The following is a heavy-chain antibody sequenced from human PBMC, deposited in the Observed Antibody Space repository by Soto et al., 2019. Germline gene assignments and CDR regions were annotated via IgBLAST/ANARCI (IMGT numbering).Heavy chain of an antibody. CDR3: AKDSTVTTSLYFYYYGFDV. CDR1: GLTFNHYA. D-gene: IGHD4-17*01. CDR2: VSGRGGST. Sequence: GGSLRLSCSASGLTFNHYAMSWVRQAPGKGLEWVSAVSGRGGSTKYADSVKGRFVISRDNSNSMLFLQMDSLRGEDTAVYYCAKDSTVTTSLYFYYYGFDVWGQGTTVTVSS. J-gene: IGHJ6*02. V-gene: IGHV3-23*01.